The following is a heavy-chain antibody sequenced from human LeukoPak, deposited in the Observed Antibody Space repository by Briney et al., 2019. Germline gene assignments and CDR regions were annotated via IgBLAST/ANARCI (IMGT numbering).Heavy chain of an antibody. CDR3: ARVRDAIDY. CDR2: GDYSGST. V-gene: IGHV4-39*07. J-gene: IGHJ4*02. CDR1: GDSFTSVTDY. Sequence: SEALSLTCTVSGDSFTSVTDYWAWIRQPPGKGLEWIASGDYSGSTYYNPSLKSRVTISVDRSKNQFSLKLSSVTAADTAVYYCARVRDAIDYWGQGTLVTVSS. D-gene: IGHD5-24*01.